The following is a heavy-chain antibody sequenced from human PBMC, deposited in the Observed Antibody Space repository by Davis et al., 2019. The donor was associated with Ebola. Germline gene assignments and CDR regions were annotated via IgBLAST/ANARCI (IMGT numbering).Heavy chain of an antibody. CDR3: ARDRQLWLSSSYYYYNGMDV. CDR2: VSYDGRHK. V-gene: IGHV3-30*04. Sequence: GESLKISCAASAFTFSLFAMHWVRQAPGKGLQWVAVVSYDGRHKYYADSVKGRFTISRDNSKSTLYLQMNTLRVEDTAVYYCARDRQLWLSSSYYYYNGMDVWGQGTTVTVSS. D-gene: IGHD3-22*01. J-gene: IGHJ6*02. CDR1: AFTFSLFA.